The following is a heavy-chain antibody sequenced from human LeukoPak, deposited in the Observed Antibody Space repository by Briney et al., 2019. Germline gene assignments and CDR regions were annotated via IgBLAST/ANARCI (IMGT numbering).Heavy chain of an antibody. J-gene: IGHJ4*02. D-gene: IGHD3-22*01. CDR1: GYTFTGYY. Sequence: ASVKVSCKASGYTFTGYYMHWVRQAPGQELEWMGWINPNSGGTNYAQKFQGRVTMTRDTSISTAYMELSRLRSDDTAVYYCARAGYDSSGYYSYWGQGTLVTVSS. V-gene: IGHV1-2*02. CDR3: ARAGYDSSGYYSY. CDR2: INPNSGGT.